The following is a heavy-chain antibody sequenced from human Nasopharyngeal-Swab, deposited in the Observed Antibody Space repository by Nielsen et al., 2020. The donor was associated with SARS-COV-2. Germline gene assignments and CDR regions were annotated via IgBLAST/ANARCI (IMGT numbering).Heavy chain of an antibody. CDR2: IYHSGST. Sequence: WIRQPPGKGLEWIGEIYHSGSTNYNPSLKSRVTISVDKSKNQFSLKLSSVTAADTAVYYCARDELMVYYYYGMDVWGQGTRSPSP. J-gene: IGHJ6*02. V-gene: IGHV4-4*02. CDR3: ARDELMVYYYYGMDV. D-gene: IGHD2-8*01.